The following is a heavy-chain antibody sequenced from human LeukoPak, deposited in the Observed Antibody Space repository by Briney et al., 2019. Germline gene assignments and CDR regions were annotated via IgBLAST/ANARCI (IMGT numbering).Heavy chain of an antibody. J-gene: IGHJ4*02. V-gene: IGHV3-30*04. CDR3: ARIGYYDSSGYSTTHDY. CDR2: ISYDGSNK. CDR1: GCTFSSYA. Sequence: PWRSLTLTCAASGCTFSSYARHWIRQAPGKGLEWVAVISYDGSNKYYADSVKGRFTISSDNSKNTLYLQMNSLRAEDTAVYYCARIGYYDSSGYSTTHDYWGQGTLVTVSS. D-gene: IGHD3-22*01.